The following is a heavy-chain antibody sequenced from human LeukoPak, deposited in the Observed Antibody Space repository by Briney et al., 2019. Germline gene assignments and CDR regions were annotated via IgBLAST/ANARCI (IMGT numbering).Heavy chain of an antibody. CDR2: IYYSGST. CDR3: ARSGPVRITMIVVVYFDY. CDR1: GGSISSGDYY. D-gene: IGHD3-22*01. V-gene: IGHV4-39*01. J-gene: IGHJ4*02. Sequence: PSQTLSLTCTVSGGSISSGDYYWSWIRQPPGKGLEWIGSIYYSGSTYYNPSLKSRVTISVDTSKNQFSLKLSSVTAADTAVYYCARSGPVRITMIVVVYFDYWGQGTLVTVSS.